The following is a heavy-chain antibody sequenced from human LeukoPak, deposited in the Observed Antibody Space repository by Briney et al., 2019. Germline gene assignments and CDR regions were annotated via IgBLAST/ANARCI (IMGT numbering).Heavy chain of an antibody. CDR3: ARVMTWWRYDYVWGSYRDSLDFDY. V-gene: IGHV4-30-4*01. CDR2: IYYSGST. D-gene: IGHD3-16*02. CDR1: GGSISSGDYY. Sequence: SETLSLTCTVSGGSISSGDYYWSWIRQPPGKGLEWIGYIYYSGSTYYNPSLKSRVTISVDTSKNQFSLKLSSVTAADTAVYYCARVMTWWRYDYVWGSYRDSLDFDYWGQGTLVTVSS. J-gene: IGHJ4*02.